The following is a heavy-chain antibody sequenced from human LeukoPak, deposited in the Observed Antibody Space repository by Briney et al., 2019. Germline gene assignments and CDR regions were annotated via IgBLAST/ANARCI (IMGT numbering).Heavy chain of an antibody. D-gene: IGHD4-17*01. J-gene: IGHJ4*02. CDR1: GFTFNNYA. CDR2: ISGRGDNI. CDR3: AKDQGIDYGDQLHY. Sequence: PGGSLRLSCAASGFTFNNYAMSWVRQAPGKGLERVSAISGRGDNIYYADSVKGRFTISRDNSKNTLYLQMNSLRAEDTAIYYCAKDQGIDYGDQLHYWGQGTLVTVSS. V-gene: IGHV3-23*01.